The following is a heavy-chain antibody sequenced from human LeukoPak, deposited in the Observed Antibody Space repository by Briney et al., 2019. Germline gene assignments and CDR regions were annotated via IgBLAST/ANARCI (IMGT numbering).Heavy chain of an antibody. CDR3: ARLEMGDYGFALDY. Sequence: PGGSLRLSCAASGFTFSSYAMHWVRQAPGKGLEWVAVISYDGSNKYYADSVKGRFTISRDNSKSTLYLQMNSLRAEDTAVYYCARLEMGDYGFALDYWGQGTLVTVSS. CDR1: GFTFSSYA. J-gene: IGHJ4*02. V-gene: IGHV3-30-3*01. CDR2: ISYDGSNK. D-gene: IGHD4-17*01.